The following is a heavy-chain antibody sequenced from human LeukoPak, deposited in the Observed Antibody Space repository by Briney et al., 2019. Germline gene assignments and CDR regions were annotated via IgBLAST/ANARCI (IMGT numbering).Heavy chain of an antibody. Sequence: ASVKVSCKASGYTFTDYYMHWVRQAPGQGPEWMGWINPNSGGTSYAQKFQGRVTMARDTSIRTAYMELSSLRSDDTAVYYCARRGHIEAVAMNWFDPWGQGTLVTVSS. CDR3: ARRGHIEAVAMNWFDP. CDR2: INPNSGGT. J-gene: IGHJ5*02. CDR1: GYTFTDYY. D-gene: IGHD2-2*01. V-gene: IGHV1-2*02.